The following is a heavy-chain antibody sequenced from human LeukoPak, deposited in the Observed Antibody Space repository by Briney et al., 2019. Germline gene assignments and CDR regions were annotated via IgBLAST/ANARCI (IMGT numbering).Heavy chain of an antibody. Sequence: ASVKVSCKASGYTFTRNALHWVRQAPGQRLEWMGWINAGNGNTQYSQEFQGRVTFSRDTSASTAYMELSSLRSEDTAVYYCARLVDGYRLRGYFDLWGRGTLVTVSS. CDR3: ARLVDGYRLRGYFDL. J-gene: IGHJ2*01. D-gene: IGHD5-24*01. CDR2: INAGNGNT. V-gene: IGHV1-3*03. CDR1: GYTFTRNA.